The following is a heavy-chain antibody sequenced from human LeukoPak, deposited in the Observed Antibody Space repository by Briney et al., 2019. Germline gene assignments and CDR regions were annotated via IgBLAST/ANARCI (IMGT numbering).Heavy chain of an antibody. J-gene: IGHJ4*02. V-gene: IGHV3-53*01. CDR3: ARLYSSSPLDY. CDR1: GFTVSSNY. D-gene: IGHD6-6*01. CDR2: TYSGGST. Sequence: LTGGSLRLSCAASGFTVSSNYMSWVRQAPGKGLEWVSVTYSGGSTYYADSVKGRFTISRDNSKNTLYLQMNSLRAEDTAVYYCARLYSSSPLDYWGQGTLVTVSS.